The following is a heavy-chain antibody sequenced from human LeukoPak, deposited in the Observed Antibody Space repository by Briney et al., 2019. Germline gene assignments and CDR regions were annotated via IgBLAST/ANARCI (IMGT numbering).Heavy chain of an antibody. CDR2: IDHSGST. J-gene: IGHJ3*02. D-gene: IGHD3-10*01. CDR1: GGSISSNW. CDR3: ARGQTYYYGSGNAFDI. Sequence: SGTLSLTCAVSGGSISSNWWSWVRQPPGKGLEWIGEIDHSGSTNYNPSLKSRVTISVDKSKNQFSLKLSSVTAADTAVYYCARGQTYYYGSGNAFDIWGQGTMVTVSS. V-gene: IGHV4-4*02.